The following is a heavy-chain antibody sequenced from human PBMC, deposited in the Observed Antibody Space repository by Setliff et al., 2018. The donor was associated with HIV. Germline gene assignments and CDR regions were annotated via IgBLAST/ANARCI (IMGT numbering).Heavy chain of an antibody. J-gene: IGHJ4*02. CDR2: IKQDGSEK. V-gene: IGHV3-7*01. CDR1: GFTFSYRW. D-gene: IGHD5-18*01. Sequence: HPGGSLRLSCAAFGFTFSYRWMTWVRQAPGRGLEWVANIKQDGSEKYYVESVKGRFTISRDNANNSLYLQMNSLRAEDTAVYYCARGARGYSYGWGQGTLVTVSS. CDR3: ARGARGYSYG.